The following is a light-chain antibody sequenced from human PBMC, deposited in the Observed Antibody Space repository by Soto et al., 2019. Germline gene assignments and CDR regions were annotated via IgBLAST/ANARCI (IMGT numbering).Light chain of an antibody. CDR2: QDT. CDR3: SSYTASSTLFYV. J-gene: IGLJ1*01. V-gene: IGLV2-14*01. Sequence: QSALTQPASVSGSPGQSITICCTGINSGFGGYNYVSWYQHHPGKAPKLIIYQDTYRPSGVSSRFSGSKSGNTASLTIAGLQAEDEAEYYCSSYTASSTLFYVFGTGTKLTVL. CDR1: NSGFGGYNY.